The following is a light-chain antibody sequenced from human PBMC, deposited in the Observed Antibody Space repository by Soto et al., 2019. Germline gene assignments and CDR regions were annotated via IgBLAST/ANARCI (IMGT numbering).Light chain of an antibody. CDR1: QSVSSN. V-gene: IGKV3-15*01. Sequence: EIVMTQSPATLSVSPGERATLSCRASQSVSSNLAWYQQKPGQAPRLLIYAASTRATGIPARFSGSGSGTEFTLTVSSLQSEDFAVYYCQQYYNWPPYTFGQGTKLEIK. CDR3: QQYYNWPPYT. J-gene: IGKJ2*01. CDR2: AAS.